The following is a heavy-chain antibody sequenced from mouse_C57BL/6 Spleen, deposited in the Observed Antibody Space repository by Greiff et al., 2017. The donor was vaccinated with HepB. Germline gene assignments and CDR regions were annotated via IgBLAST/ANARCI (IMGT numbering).Heavy chain of an antibody. Sequence: VQLQQSGAELVKPGASVKISCKASGYAFSSYWMNWVKQRPGKGLEWIGQIYPGDGDTNYNGKFKGKATLTADKSSSTAYMQLSSLTSEDSAVYFCASIYYGTSYYFDYWGQGTTLTVSS. D-gene: IGHD2-1*01. J-gene: IGHJ2*01. V-gene: IGHV1-80*01. CDR2: IYPGDGDT. CDR1: GYAFSSYW. CDR3: ASIYYGTSYYFDY.